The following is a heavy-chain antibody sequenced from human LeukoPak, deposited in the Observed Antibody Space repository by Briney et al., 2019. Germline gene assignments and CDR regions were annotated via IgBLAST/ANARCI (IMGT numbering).Heavy chain of an antibody. V-gene: IGHV4-61*05. CDR1: GGSISSNNYY. J-gene: IGHJ5*02. Sequence: PSETLSLTCTVSGGSISSNNYYWGWIRQPPGKGLEWIGYIYYSGSTNYNPSLKSRVTISVDTSKNQFSLKLSSVTAADTAVYYCARHQSSGWYMSGDWFDPWGQGTLVTVSS. CDR2: IYYSGST. D-gene: IGHD6-19*01. CDR3: ARHQSSGWYMSGDWFDP.